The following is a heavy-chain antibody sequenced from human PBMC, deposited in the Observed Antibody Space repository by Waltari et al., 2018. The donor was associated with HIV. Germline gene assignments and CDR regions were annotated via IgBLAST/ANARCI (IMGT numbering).Heavy chain of an antibody. V-gene: IGHV3-66*02. Sequence: EVQLVESGGASVQSGGSLRLSCAASGFIVNRRYMSWVRQAPGKGRGWVAVIYSGGSTYYADSVKGRFTISRDNSKNTLYLQMNSLRTEDTAVYYCARDAGDYYFDYWGQGTLVTVSS. CDR3: ARDAGDYYFDY. CDR2: IYSGGST. D-gene: IGHD4-17*01. CDR1: GFIVNRRY. J-gene: IGHJ4*02.